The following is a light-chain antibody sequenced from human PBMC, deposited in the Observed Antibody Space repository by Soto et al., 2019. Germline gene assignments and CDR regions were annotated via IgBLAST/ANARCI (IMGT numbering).Light chain of an antibody. CDR3: SSSAIGTTSHVV. Sequence: QSALTQPASVSGSPGQSITISCTGTSSDVGNSDYVSWFQHHPGKAPKLMISGVTNRPSGVSNRFSGSKSGNTASLTISGLQAEDEADYYSSSSAIGTTSHVVFGGGTKVTVL. CDR2: GVT. V-gene: IGLV2-14*03. CDR1: SSDVGNSDY. J-gene: IGLJ2*01.